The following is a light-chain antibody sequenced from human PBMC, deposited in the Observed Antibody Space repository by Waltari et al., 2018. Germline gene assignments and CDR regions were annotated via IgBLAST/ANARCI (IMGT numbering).Light chain of an antibody. Sequence: QSVLTQPPSVSAAPGQKVTISCSGSTSNIGRNYVSWYQRLPGAAPKVFIYESEKRPSGIPDRFSGSKSGTSASLDITGLQTGDEAAYYCGAWDNNLSALVFGGGTKLTVL. CDR3: GAWDNNLSALV. J-gene: IGLJ2*01. CDR1: TSNIGRNY. CDR2: ESE. V-gene: IGLV1-51*02.